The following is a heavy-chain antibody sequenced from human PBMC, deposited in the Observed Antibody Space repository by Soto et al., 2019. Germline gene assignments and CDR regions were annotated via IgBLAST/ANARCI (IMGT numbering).Heavy chain of an antibody. CDR3: ARARGYYGSGSYSPFDY. CDR2: IYYSGST. CDR1: GGSISSGGYY. J-gene: IGHJ4*02. V-gene: IGHV4-31*03. Sequence: QVQLQESGPRLVKPSQTLSLTCTVSGGSISSGGYYWSWIRQHPGKGLEWIGYIYYSGSTYYNPSLKSRVTISVDTSKNQFSLKLSSVTAADTAVYYCARARGYYGSGSYSPFDYWGQGTLVTVSS. D-gene: IGHD3-10*01.